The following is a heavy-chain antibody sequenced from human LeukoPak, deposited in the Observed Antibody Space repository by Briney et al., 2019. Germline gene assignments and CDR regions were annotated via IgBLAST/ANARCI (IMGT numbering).Heavy chain of an antibody. CDR1: GFTVSSNY. Sequence: GGSLRLSCAASGFTVSSNYMSWVRQAPGKGLGWVSVIYSGGSTYYADSVKGRFTIPRDNSKNTLYLQMNSLRAEDTAVYYCARVPGGGDFYFDYWGQGTLVTVSS. J-gene: IGHJ4*02. V-gene: IGHV3-53*01. D-gene: IGHD2-21*02. CDR3: ARVPGGGDFYFDY. CDR2: IYSGGST.